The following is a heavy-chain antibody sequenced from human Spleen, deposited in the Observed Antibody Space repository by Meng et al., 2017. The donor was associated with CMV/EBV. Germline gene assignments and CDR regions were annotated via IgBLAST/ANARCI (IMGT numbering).Heavy chain of an antibody. V-gene: IGHV3-23*01. D-gene: IGHD3-22*01. CDR1: GFPFDSFA. J-gene: IGHJ5*02. Sequence: GGSLRLSCAVSGFPFDSFAMTWVRQAPGKGLEWVSAMNTNGESTYYADSVRGRYTISRDNSKNTLYLQMNSLRAEDTAVYYCARDSSGWFDPWGQGTLVTVSS. CDR2: MNTNGEST. CDR3: ARDSSGWFDP.